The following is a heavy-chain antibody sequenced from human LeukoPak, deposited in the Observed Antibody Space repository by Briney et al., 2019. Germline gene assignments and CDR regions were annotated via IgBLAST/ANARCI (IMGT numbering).Heavy chain of an antibody. CDR1: GDSISSSTYY. CDR2: IYSSGST. J-gene: IGHJ2*01. CDR3: ARNSGWYWYFDF. D-gene: IGHD6-19*01. V-gene: IGHV4-39*01. Sequence: PSETLSLTCTVSGDSISSSTYYWGWIRQPPGKGLEWIGSIYSSGSTYYKPSLKSRVPISVDTYKNQFSLKLISVTAADTAVYYCARNSGWYWYFDFWGRGTLVTVSS.